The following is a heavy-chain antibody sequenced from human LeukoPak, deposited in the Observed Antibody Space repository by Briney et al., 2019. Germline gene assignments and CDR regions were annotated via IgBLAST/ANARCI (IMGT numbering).Heavy chain of an antibody. Sequence: TGGSLRLSCAASGFTFSSYGMHWVRQAPGKGLDWVAFIRYDGSNKYYADSVKGRFTISRDNSKNTLYLQMNSLRAEDTAVYYCAKATSYYYYYYMDVWGKGTTVTISS. CDR2: IRYDGSNK. V-gene: IGHV3-30*02. CDR3: AKATSYYYYYYMDV. J-gene: IGHJ6*03. D-gene: IGHD2-2*01. CDR1: GFTFSSYG.